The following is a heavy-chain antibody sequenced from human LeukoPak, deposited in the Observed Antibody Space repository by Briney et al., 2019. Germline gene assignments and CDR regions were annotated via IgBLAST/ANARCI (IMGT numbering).Heavy chain of an antibody. CDR1: GGTFSSYA. Sequence: PVKVSCKASGGTFSSYAISWVRQAPGQGLEWMGRIIPIFGTANYAQKFQGRVTITTDESTSTAYMELSSLRSEDTAVYYCARGGVYGDYETRFDYWGQGTLVTVSS. CDR2: IIPIFGTA. J-gene: IGHJ4*02. V-gene: IGHV1-69*05. D-gene: IGHD4-17*01. CDR3: ARGGVYGDYETRFDY.